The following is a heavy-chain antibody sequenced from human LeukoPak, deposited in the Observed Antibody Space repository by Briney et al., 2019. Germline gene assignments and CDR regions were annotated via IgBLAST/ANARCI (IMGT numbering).Heavy chain of an antibody. CDR1: GGSFSGYY. Sequence: SETLSLTCAVYGGSFSGYYWSWIRQPPGKGLEWIGEINHSGSTNYNPSLKSRVTISVDTSKNQFSLKLSSVTAADTAVYYCARAPSITMWPWFDPWGQGTLVTVSS. CDR2: INHSGST. J-gene: IGHJ5*02. CDR3: ARAPSITMWPWFDP. V-gene: IGHV4-34*01. D-gene: IGHD3-3*01.